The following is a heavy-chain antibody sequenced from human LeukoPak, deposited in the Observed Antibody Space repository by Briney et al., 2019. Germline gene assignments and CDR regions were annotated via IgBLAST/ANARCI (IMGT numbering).Heavy chain of an antibody. CDR3: ARVYAVAGKRGVHWFDP. V-gene: IGHV1-2*02. Sequence: ASVKVSCKASGYTFTGYYMHWVRLAPGQGLEWMGWINPNNGGTNYAQKFQGRVTMTRDTSISIAYMELSRLTSDDTAIYYCARVYAVAGKRGVHWFDPWGEGSLVTVSS. CDR2: INPNNGGT. J-gene: IGHJ5*02. CDR1: GYTFTGYY. D-gene: IGHD6-19*01.